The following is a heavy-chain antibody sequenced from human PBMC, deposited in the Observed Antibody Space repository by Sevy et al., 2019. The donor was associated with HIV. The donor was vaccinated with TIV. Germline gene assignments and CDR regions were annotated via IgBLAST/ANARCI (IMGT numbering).Heavy chain of an antibody. CDR2: ISAYNGNT. D-gene: IGHD3-22*01. Sequence: ASVKVSCKASGYTFTSYGISWVRQAPGQGLEWMGWISAYNGNTNYAQKLQGRVTMTTDTFTSTAYMELRSLRSDDTAVYYCARDRYYYDSSGDFDYWGQGTLVTVSS. CDR1: GYTFTSYG. CDR3: ARDRYYYDSSGDFDY. V-gene: IGHV1-18*01. J-gene: IGHJ4*02.